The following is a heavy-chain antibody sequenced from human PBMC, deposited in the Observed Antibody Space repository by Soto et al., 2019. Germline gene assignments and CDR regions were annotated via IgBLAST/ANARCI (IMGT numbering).Heavy chain of an antibody. CDR1: GYTFTSYA. CDR3: ARVRVGRGMDV. J-gene: IGHJ6*02. D-gene: IGHD1-26*01. Sequence: QVQLVQSGAEVKKPGASVKVSCKASGYTFTSYAMHWVRQAPGQRLEWMGWINAGNGNTKYSQKFQGRVTITRDTSASTAYRELSSLRSEDTAVYYCARVRVGRGMDVWGQGTTVTVSS. V-gene: IGHV1-3*01. CDR2: INAGNGNT.